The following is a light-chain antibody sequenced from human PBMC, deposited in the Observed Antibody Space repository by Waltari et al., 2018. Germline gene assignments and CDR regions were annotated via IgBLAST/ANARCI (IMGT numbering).Light chain of an antibody. CDR1: QSVLYSPNNKNY. CDR2: WAS. V-gene: IGKV4-1*01. J-gene: IGKJ1*01. CDR3: QQYYTIPVT. Sequence: DIVMTQSPDSLAVSLGERATINCKSSQSVLYSPNNKNYLAWYQQKPGQPPKMLIYWASTRESGVPDRSSGSGSGTDFTLTISSLQAEDVAVYYCQQYYTIPVTFGQGTKVEIK.